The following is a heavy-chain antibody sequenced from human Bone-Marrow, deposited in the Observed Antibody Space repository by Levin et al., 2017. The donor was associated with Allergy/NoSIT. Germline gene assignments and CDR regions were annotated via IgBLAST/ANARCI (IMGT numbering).Heavy chain of an antibody. CDR3: ARDKSSDGVTPDWYFDL. D-gene: IGHD2-21*02. CDR2: ISSSGTTK. J-gene: IGHJ2*01. Sequence: GESLKISCAASGFTFSSYEMNWVRQAPGKGLEWISYISSSGTTKYYADSVKGRFTISSKTSVYLQMNSLRAEDTAIYYCARDKSSDGVTPDWYFDLWGRGTLVTVSS. V-gene: IGHV3-48*03. CDR1: GFTFSSYE.